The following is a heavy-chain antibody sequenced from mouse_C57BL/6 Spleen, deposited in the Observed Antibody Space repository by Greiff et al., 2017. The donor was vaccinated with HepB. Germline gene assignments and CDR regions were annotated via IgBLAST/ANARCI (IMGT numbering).Heavy chain of an antibody. CDR1: GFTFSNYW. CDR2: IRLKSDNYAT. Sequence: EVMLVESGGGLVQPGGSMKLSCVASGFTFSNYWMNWVRQSPEKGLEWVAQIRLKSDNYATHYAESVKGRFTISKEDSKSSVYMQMNNLRAEDTGIYYCTRYYYYGSSYYYWGQGTTLTVSS. D-gene: IGHD1-1*01. V-gene: IGHV6-3*01. CDR3: TRYYYYGSSYYY. J-gene: IGHJ2*01.